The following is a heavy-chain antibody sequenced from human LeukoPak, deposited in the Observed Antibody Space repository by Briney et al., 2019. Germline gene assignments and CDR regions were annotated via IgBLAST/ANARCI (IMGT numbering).Heavy chain of an antibody. CDR2: IYHTGRT. J-gene: IGHJ4*02. D-gene: IGHD2-21*02. CDR3: ARLNLAVTNFDF. Sequence: PSQTLSLTCLVSGDSLSSDTSSWTWIRQPPGKGLEWIGSIYHTGRTFYNPSLTSRVTISVDKSNNHFSLKLNSVTAADTAVYYCARLNLAVTNFDFWGPGTLVTVSS. CDR1: GDSLSSDTSS. V-gene: IGHV4-30-2*01.